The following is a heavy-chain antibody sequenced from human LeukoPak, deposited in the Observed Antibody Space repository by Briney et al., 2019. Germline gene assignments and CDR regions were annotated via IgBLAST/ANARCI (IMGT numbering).Heavy chain of an antibody. CDR2: IYYSGST. D-gene: IGHD5-18*01. Sequence: SGTLSLTCTVSGGSISSYYWSWIRQPPGKGLEWIGYIYYSGSTNYNPSLKSRVTISVDTSKNQFSLKLSSVTAADTAVYYCARQRGYGKYSYGRSYYYYYMDVWGKGTTVTVSS. J-gene: IGHJ6*03. CDR1: GGSISSYY. V-gene: IGHV4-59*08. CDR3: ARQRGYGKYSYGRSYYYYYMDV.